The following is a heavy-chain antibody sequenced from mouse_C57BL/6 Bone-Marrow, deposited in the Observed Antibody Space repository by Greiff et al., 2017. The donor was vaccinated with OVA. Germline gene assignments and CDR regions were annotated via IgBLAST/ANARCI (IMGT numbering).Heavy chain of an antibody. CDR2: IHPNSGST. Sequence: QVQLQQPGAELVKPGASVKLSCKASGYTFTSYWMHWVKQRPGQGLEWIGMIHPNSGSTNYNEKFKSKATLTVDKSSSTAYMQLSSLTSEDSAVYYCARLREANWGLDYWGQGTTLTVSS. CDR3: ARLREANWGLDY. CDR1: GYTFTSYW. V-gene: IGHV1-64*01. D-gene: IGHD4-1*01. J-gene: IGHJ2*01.